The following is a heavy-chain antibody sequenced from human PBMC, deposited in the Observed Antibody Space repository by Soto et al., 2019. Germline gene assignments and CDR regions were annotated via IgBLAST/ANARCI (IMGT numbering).Heavy chain of an antibody. D-gene: IGHD4-17*01. V-gene: IGHV3-30*18. Sequence: GGSLRLSCAASGFTFSNYGMHWVRQAPGKGLEWVAIISYDGSNKYYADSVRGRFTISRGNSEHTLYLQMNSLRAEDTAVYYCAKDQENGAYDTTRPTDYWGQGALVTVSS. CDR1: GFTFSNYG. J-gene: IGHJ4*02. CDR2: ISYDGSNK. CDR3: AKDQENGAYDTTRPTDY.